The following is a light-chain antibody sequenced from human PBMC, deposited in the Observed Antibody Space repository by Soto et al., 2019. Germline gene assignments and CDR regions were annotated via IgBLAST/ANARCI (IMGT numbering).Light chain of an antibody. J-gene: IGLJ3*02. V-gene: IGLV1-44*01. CDR1: SSNIGSNT. CDR2: SDN. Sequence: QSVLTQPPSASGTPGQRVTISCSGSSSNIGSNTVNWYQQLPGTAPRLLIYSDNQRPSGVPDRFSGSKSGTSASLAISGLQSEDEADYYCAAWDDSLPGPMMFGGGTKVTVL. CDR3: AAWDDSLPGPMM.